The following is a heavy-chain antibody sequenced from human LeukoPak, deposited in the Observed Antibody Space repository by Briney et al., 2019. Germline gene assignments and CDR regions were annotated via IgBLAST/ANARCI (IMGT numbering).Heavy chain of an antibody. CDR2: IKQDGSEK. J-gene: IGHJ3*02. CDR1: GYTFNNYW. CDR3: ARGGPLYDVDTAMAPDAFDI. V-gene: IGHV3-7*01. Sequence: PGGSLRLSCAASGYTFNNYWMNWVRQAPGKGLEWVVAIKQDGSEKYYVDSVKGRFTISRDNAKNSLYLQMNSLRAEDTAVYYCARGGPLYDVDTAMAPDAFDIWGQGTMVTVSS. D-gene: IGHD5-18*01.